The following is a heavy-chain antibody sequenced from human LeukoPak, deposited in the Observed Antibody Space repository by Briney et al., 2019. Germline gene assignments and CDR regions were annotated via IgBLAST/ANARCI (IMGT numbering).Heavy chain of an antibody. J-gene: IGHJ3*02. CDR3: ARTVDIVDTILGDDAFDI. CDR2: INHSGST. D-gene: IGHD5-12*01. Sequence: PSETLSLTCAVYGGSFSGYYWSWIRQPPGKGLEWIGEINHSGSTNYNPSLKSRVTISVDTSKNQFSLKLSSVTAADTAVYYCARTVDIVDTILGDDAFDIWGQGTMVTVSS. CDR1: GGSFSGYY. V-gene: IGHV4-34*01.